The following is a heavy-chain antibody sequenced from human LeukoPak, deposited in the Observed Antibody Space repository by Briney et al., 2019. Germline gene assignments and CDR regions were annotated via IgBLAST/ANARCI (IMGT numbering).Heavy chain of an antibody. CDR2: FYYTGTT. D-gene: IGHD3-22*01. CDR1: GGSISSDCCY. V-gene: IGHV4-39*01. J-gene: IGHJ4*02. CDR3: AKHVITDGSGYYYFDS. Sequence: SETLSLTCAVSGGSISSDCCYWGWIRQPPGKGPEWIGGFYYTGTTYYSPSLKSRITISANTSKNQFSLRLSSVTAADTAVYYCAKHVITDGSGYYYFDSWGQGTLVTVSS.